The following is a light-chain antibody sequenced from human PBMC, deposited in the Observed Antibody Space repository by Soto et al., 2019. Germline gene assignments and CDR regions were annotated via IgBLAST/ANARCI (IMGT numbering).Light chain of an antibody. CDR1: SSDVGRFNY. Sequence: QSVLTQPASVSGSPGQSITISCTGTSSDVGRFNYVSWYQQHPGKAPKLIIYGVTSRPSGVSNRFSGYKSANTASLTISWLQNEDEADYHCSSYTDRNTYLFGTGTKVTVL. CDR2: GVT. J-gene: IGLJ1*01. V-gene: IGLV2-14*01. CDR3: SSYTDRNTYL.